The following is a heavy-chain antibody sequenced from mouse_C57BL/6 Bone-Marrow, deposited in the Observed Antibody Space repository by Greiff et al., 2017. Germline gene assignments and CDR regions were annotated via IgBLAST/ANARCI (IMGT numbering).Heavy chain of an antibody. V-gene: IGHV1-64*01. D-gene: IGHD1-1*01. Sequence: QVQLKQPGAELVKPGASVKLSCKASGYTFTSYWMHWVKQRPGQGLEWIGMIHPNSGSTNYNEKFKSKATLTVDKSSSTAYMQLSSLTSEDSAVYYGEREGYYYGSYYFDYWGQGTTLTVSS. CDR3: EREGYYYGSYYFDY. CDR2: IHPNSGST. CDR1: GYTFTSYW. J-gene: IGHJ2*01.